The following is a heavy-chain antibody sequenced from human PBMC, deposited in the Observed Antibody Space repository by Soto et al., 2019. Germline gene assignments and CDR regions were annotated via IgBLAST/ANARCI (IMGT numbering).Heavy chain of an antibody. CDR3: ARAYYYGSY. D-gene: IGHD3-10*01. CDR1: GFTFSNSW. V-gene: IGHV3-7*04. J-gene: IGHJ4*02. CDR2: IKQDGTEK. Sequence: GGSLRLSCIASGFTFSNSWMTWVRQAPGKGLEWVANIKQDGTEKYYVESVKGRFTISRDNAKNSLYLQMNSLRAEDTALYYCARAYYYGSYWGQGT.